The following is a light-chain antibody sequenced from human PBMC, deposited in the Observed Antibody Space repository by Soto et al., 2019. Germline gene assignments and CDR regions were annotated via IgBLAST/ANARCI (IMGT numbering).Light chain of an antibody. J-gene: IGLJ1*01. CDR2: DDT. CDR1: SSDVGGFNY. V-gene: IGLV2-14*03. CDR3: NSYTSSSTYV. Sequence: QSVLTQPASVCGSPGQSITISCTGTSSDVGGFNYVSWYQQHPGKAPKLMIYDDTNRPSGVSYRFSGSKSGNTASLTISGLQAEDEADYYCNSYTSSSTYVFGTGTKLTVL.